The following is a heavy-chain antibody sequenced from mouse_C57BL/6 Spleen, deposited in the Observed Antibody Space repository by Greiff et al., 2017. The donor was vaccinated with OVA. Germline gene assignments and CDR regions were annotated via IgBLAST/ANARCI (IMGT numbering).Heavy chain of an antibody. Sequence: VKLVESGAELVKPGASVKLSCKASGYTFTEYTIHWVKQRSGQGLEWIGWCYPGSGSIKYNEKFKDKATLTAYKSSSTVYMELSRLTSEDSAVYFCARHEDDYYGSSYGYWGQGTTLTVSS. V-gene: IGHV1-62-2*01. CDR1: GYTFTEYT. CDR3: ARHEDDYYGSSYGY. CDR2: CYPGSGSI. D-gene: IGHD1-1*01. J-gene: IGHJ2*01.